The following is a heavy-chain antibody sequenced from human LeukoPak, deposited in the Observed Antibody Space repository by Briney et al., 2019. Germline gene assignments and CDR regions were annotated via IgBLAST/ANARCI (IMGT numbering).Heavy chain of an antibody. Sequence: SETLSLTCAVSGGSISSGGYSWSWIRQPPGKGLEWIGYIYHSGSTYYNPSLKSRVTISVDRPKNQFSLKLSSVTAADTAVYYCARAYYGDYVSGFDPWGQGTLVTVSS. D-gene: IGHD4-17*01. CDR1: GGSISSGGYS. V-gene: IGHV4-30-2*01. CDR2: IYHSGST. J-gene: IGHJ5*02. CDR3: ARAYYGDYVSGFDP.